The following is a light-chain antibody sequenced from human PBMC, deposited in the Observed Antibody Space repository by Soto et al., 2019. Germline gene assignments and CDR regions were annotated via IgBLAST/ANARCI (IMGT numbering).Light chain of an antibody. CDR1: QSVGSY. J-gene: IGKJ3*01. CDR3: QQRTNWPPPFT. Sequence: EIVLTQSPATLSLSPGDRATLSCRASQSVGSYLAWYQQKPGQAPRLLIYDASNRATGIPARFSGSGSGTDFTLSISSLEPEDFAVYSCQQRTNWPPPFTFGHGTKVDIK. CDR2: DAS. V-gene: IGKV3-11*01.